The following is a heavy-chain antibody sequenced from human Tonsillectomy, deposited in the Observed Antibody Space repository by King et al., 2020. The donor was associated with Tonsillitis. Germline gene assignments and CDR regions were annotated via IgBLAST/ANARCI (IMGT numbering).Heavy chain of an antibody. CDR3: ARDYYDFWSGYYPRGYYYGMDV. V-gene: IGHV1-18*01. D-gene: IGHD3-3*01. CDR2: ISAYNANT. J-gene: IGHJ6*02. Sequence: VQLVESGAEVKKPGASVKVSCKASGYTFTSYGISWVRQAPGQGLEWMGWISAYNANTNYAQKLQGRVTMTTDTSTSTAYMELRSLRSDDTAVYYCARDYYDFWSGYYPRGYYYGMDVWGQGTTVTVSS. CDR1: GYTFTSYG.